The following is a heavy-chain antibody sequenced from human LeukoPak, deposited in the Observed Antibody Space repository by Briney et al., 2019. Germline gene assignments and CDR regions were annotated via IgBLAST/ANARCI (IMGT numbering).Heavy chain of an antibody. V-gene: IGHV3-30*18. D-gene: IGHD3-3*01. CDR1: GFTFSSYG. J-gene: IGHJ6*02. Sequence: GGSLRLSCAASGFTFSSYGMHWVRQAPGKGLEWVAVISYDGSNKYYADSVKGRFTISRDNSKNTLYLQMNSLRAEDTAVYYCAKDRDFWSGYYTYYYGMDVWGQGTTVTVPS. CDR2: ISYDGSNK. CDR3: AKDRDFWSGYYTYYYGMDV.